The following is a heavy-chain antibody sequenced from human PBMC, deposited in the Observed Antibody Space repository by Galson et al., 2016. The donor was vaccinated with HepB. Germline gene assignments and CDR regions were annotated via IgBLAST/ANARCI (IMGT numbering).Heavy chain of an antibody. CDR3: ASHSRAESVWYLGVDD. J-gene: IGHJ4*02. V-gene: IGHV5-10-1*01. CDR1: GYNFTNFW. CDR2: IDPSDSYT. D-gene: IGHD6-19*01. Sequence: QSGAEVKKPGESLRISCKGSGYNFTNFWISWVRQMPGKGLEWMGRIDPSDSYTNYSPSFRGHVTISADKSISTAFLQWSSLKDSDTAMYYCASHSRAESVWYLGVDDWGQGTLVTFSS.